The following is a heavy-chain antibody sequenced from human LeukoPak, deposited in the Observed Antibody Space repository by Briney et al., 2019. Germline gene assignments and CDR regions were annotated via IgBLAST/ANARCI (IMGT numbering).Heavy chain of an antibody. D-gene: IGHD2-15*01. J-gene: IGHJ1*01. V-gene: IGHV1-46*01. Sequence: ASVKVSCKASGYTFTSYYMHWVRQAPGQGLEWMGIINPSGGSTSYAQKFQGRVTMTRDTSTSTVYMELSSLRSEDTAVYYCAREGYCSGGSCYSKYFQHWGQGTLVTVSS. CDR3: AREGYCSGGSCYSKYFQH. CDR2: INPSGGST. CDR1: GYTFTSYY.